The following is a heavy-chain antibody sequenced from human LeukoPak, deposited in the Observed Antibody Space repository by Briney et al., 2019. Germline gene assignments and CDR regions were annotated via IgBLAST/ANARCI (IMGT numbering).Heavy chain of an antibody. CDR1: GFTFSSYW. J-gene: IGHJ4*02. CDR3: ARVFTNYFDY. D-gene: IGHD3-10*02. V-gene: IGHV3-21*01. Sequence: GRSLRLSCAASGFTFSSYWMSWVRQAPGKGLEWVSSISSSSSYIYYADSVKGRFTISRDNAKNSLYLQMNSLRAEDTAVYYCARVFTNYFDYWGQGTLVTVSS. CDR2: ISSSSSYI.